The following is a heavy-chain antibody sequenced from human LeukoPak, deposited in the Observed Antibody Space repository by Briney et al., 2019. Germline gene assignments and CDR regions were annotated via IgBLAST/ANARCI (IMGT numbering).Heavy chain of an antibody. CDR1: GITLSNYG. J-gene: IGHJ4*02. CDR3: AKRGVVIRVILVGFHKEAYYFDS. CDR2: ISDSGGRT. Sequence: GGSLRLSCAVSGITLSNYGMSWVRQAPGKGREWVAGISDSGGRTNYADSVKGRFTISRDNPKNTLYQQMNSLRAEDTAVYFCAKRGVVIRVILVGFHKEAYYFDSWGQGALVTVSS. D-gene: IGHD3-22*01. V-gene: IGHV3-23*01.